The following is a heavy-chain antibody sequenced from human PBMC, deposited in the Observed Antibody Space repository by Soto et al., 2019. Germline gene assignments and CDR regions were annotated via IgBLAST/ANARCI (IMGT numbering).Heavy chain of an antibody. V-gene: IGHV4-30-4*01. J-gene: IGHJ6*02. CDR1: GGSISSGDYY. CDR3: ARDEEVNYADYGGSDHYYGMDV. CDR2: IYYTGST. Sequence: SETLALTCTVSGGSISSGDYYWSWIRQPPGKGLEWIGYIYYTGSTYYNPSLKRRVTISVDTSKNQFSLKLTSVTAADTAVYYCARDEEVNYADYGGSDHYYGMDVWGQGTTVTVSS. D-gene: IGHD4-17*01.